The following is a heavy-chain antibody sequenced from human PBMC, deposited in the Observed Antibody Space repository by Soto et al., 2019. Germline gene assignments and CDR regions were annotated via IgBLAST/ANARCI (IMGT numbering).Heavy chain of an antibody. J-gene: IGHJ4*02. CDR1: GFTFSNFW. Sequence: PGGSLRLSCAASGFTFSNFWMSWVRQAPGKGLEWVANIKQDGSEKYYVDSLKGRFTISRDNAKNSVYLHMNSLRDEDTAVYYCASPTDDSSAYGFDYWGQGTLVTVSS. CDR3: ASPTDDSSAYGFDY. CDR2: IKQDGSEK. V-gene: IGHV3-7*01. D-gene: IGHD3-22*01.